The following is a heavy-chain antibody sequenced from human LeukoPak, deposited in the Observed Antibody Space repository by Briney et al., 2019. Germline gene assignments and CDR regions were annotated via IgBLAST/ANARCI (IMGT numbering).Heavy chain of an antibody. D-gene: IGHD1-14*01. CDR3: VRDLSFLNQALPLNPLGY. CDR1: GYTFTSYY. CDR2: INPSGGST. V-gene: IGHV1-46*01. Sequence: GASVKVSCKASGYTFTSYYMHWVRQAPGQGLEWMGIINPSGGSTSYAQKFQGRVTMTRDTSTSTAYMELSSLRSEDTAVYYCVRDLSFLNQALPLNPLGYWGQGTLVTVSS. J-gene: IGHJ4*02.